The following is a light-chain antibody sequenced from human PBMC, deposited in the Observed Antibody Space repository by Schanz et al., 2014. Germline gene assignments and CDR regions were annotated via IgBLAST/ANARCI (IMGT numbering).Light chain of an antibody. V-gene: IGLV2-14*02. CDR3: QSYDSSLSGSV. J-gene: IGLJ2*01. CDR2: DAS. Sequence: QSALTQPASVSGSPGQSITISCTGTSSDVGSYNLVSWYQQHPGKAPKLMIYDASNRPSGVSNRFSGSKSGTSASLAITGLQAEDEADYYCQSYDSSLSGSVFGGGTKLTVL. CDR1: SSDVGSYNL.